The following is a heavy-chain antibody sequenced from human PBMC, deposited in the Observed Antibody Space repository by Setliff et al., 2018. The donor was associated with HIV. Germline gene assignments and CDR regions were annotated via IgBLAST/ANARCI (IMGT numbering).Heavy chain of an antibody. D-gene: IGHD3-10*01. Sequence: LRLSCAASGFTFSTYGMHWVRQVPGKGLEWVALIWYDGSEKYFADSVKGRFTISRDNSKNTLYLEMNSLRAEDTAVYYCARDRLETLWFVDSNYMDVWGEGTTVTVSS. CDR1: GFTFSTYG. V-gene: IGHV3-33*01. J-gene: IGHJ6*03. CDR3: ARDRLETLWFVDSNYMDV. CDR2: IWYDGSEK.